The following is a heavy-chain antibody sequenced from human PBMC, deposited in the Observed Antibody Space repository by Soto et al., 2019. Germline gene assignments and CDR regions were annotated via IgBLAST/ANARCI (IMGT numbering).Heavy chain of an antibody. Sequence: PGGSLRLSCAASGFTFSSYWMSWVRQAPGKGLEWVANIKQDGSEKYYVDSVKGRFTISRDNATNSLYLQMNSLRAEDTAVYYCAREDYGDCVGLDAFDIWGQGTMVTVSS. CDR1: GFTFSSYW. D-gene: IGHD4-17*01. V-gene: IGHV3-7*01. CDR3: AREDYGDCVGLDAFDI. J-gene: IGHJ3*02. CDR2: IKQDGSEK.